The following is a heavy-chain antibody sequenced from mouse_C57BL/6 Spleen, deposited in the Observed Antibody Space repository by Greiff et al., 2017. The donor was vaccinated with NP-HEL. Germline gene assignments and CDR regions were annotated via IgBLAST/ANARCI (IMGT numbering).Heavy chain of an antibody. V-gene: IGHV1-53*01. CDR1: GYTFTSYW. Sequence: QVQLKQSGTELVKPGASVKLSCMASGYTFTSYWMHWVKQRPGQGLEWIGNINPSNGGTNYNEKFKSKATLTVDKSSSTAYMQLSSLTSEDSAVYYCVAYYSNYVDAMDYWGQGTSVTVSS. D-gene: IGHD2-5*01. J-gene: IGHJ4*01. CDR3: VAYYSNYVDAMDY. CDR2: INPSNGGT.